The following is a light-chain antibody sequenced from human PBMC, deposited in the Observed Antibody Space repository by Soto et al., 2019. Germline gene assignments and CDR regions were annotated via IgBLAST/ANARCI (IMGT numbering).Light chain of an antibody. V-gene: IGKV3D-15*01. J-gene: IGKJ1*01. CDR3: QQYGTSPWT. Sequence: EIVMTQSPATLSVSPGERATLSCRASQSISSNLAWYQQKPGQAPRLLIYGARTRATGVPDRFSASGSGTDFSLTISRLEPEDFAVYYYQQYGTSPWTFGQGTRWIS. CDR2: GAR. CDR1: QSISSN.